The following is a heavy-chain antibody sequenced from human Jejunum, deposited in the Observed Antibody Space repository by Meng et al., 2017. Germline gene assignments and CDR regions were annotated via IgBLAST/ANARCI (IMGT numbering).Heavy chain of an antibody. CDR2: AST. V-gene: IGHV4-61*08. Sequence: QVQLQESGPGLVRPSATLSLICTVSGGSVSRAGYQWGWIRQPPGKGLEWIGYASTNYNPSLKSRVTISLDTSRNQFSLSLSSVTAADTAVYYCARDHMGSLDYWGQGILVTVSS. J-gene: IGHJ4*02. CDR1: GGSVSRAGYQ. CDR3: ARDHMGSLDY. D-gene: IGHD1-26*01.